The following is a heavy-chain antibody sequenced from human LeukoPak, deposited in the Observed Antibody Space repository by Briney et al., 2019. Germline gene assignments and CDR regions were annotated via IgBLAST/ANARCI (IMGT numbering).Heavy chain of an antibody. CDR3: ARDRPGIAARDPLDY. J-gene: IGHJ4*02. CDR2: INPNSGGT. D-gene: IGHD6-6*01. Sequence: ASVKVSCKASGYTYTGYYMHWVRQAPGQGLEWMGWINPNSGGTNYAQKFQGRVTMTRDTSISTAYMELSRLRSDDTAVYYCARDRPGIAARDPLDYWGQGTLVTVSS. V-gene: IGHV1-2*02. CDR1: GYTYTGYY.